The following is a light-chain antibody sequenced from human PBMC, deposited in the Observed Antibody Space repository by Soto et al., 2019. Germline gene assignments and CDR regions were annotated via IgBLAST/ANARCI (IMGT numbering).Light chain of an antibody. CDR2: EVS. CDR1: SSDVGGYNL. Sequence: QSALTQPASVSGSPGQSITISCTGTSSDVGGYNLVSWYQQHPGKAPKHMIYEVSSRPSGVSNRFSGSKSGNTASLTISGLQAEDEADYYCSSYTSSRGVFGTGTKLTVL. CDR3: SSYTSSRGV. J-gene: IGLJ1*01. V-gene: IGLV2-14*01.